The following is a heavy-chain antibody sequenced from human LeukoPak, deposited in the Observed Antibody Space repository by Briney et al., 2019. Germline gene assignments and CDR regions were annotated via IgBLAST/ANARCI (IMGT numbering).Heavy chain of an antibody. D-gene: IGHD3-22*01. CDR3: AKDGYDSSGYYTTPFDY. J-gene: IGHJ4*02. CDR2: ISGSGGST. Sequence: TGGSLRLSCAASGFTFSSYAMSWVRQAPGKGLEWVSAISGSGGSTYYADSVKGRFTISRDNSKNTLYLQMNSLRAEDTAVYYCAKDGYDSSGYYTTPFDYWGQGTLVTVPS. V-gene: IGHV3-23*01. CDR1: GFTFSSYA.